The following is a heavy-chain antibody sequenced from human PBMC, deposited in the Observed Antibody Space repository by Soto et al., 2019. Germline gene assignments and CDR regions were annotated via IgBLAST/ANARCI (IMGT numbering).Heavy chain of an antibody. Sequence: PSETLSLTCAVSGYSISSGYYWGWIRQPPGKGLEWIGSIYHSGSTYYNPSLKSRVTISVDTSKNQFSLKLSSVTAADTAVYYCAKDQGPYVWGSYRNDYWGQGTLVTVSS. D-gene: IGHD3-16*02. J-gene: IGHJ4*02. V-gene: IGHV4-38-2*02. CDR1: GYSISSGYY. CDR3: AKDQGPYVWGSYRNDY. CDR2: IYHSGST.